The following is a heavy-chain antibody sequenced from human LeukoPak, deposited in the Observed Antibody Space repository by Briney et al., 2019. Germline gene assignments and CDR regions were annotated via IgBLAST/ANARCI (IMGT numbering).Heavy chain of an antibody. Sequence: ASVKVSCKASGYTFTAYYMHWVRQAPGQGLEWMGRINPNSGDTNYAQKFQGRVTMTRDTSINTAYMELSRLRSDDTAVYYCARVAVAELDYWGQGALVTVSS. CDR3: ARVAVAELDY. J-gene: IGHJ4*02. CDR2: INPNSGDT. D-gene: IGHD6-19*01. V-gene: IGHV1-2*06. CDR1: GYTFTAYY.